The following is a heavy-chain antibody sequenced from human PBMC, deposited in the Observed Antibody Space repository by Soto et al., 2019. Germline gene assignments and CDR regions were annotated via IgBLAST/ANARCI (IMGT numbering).Heavy chain of an antibody. CDR2: ISYDGNNK. Sequence: PGGSLSLSCAASGFTFSNYAIHWARRAPGQGLEWVALISYDGNNKYYAYSVRGRFTISRDNAKSTRCRRRNSLRSENTTVYYCAKDGPFFDYWGPGTLVTVSS. J-gene: IGHJ4*02. CDR1: GFTFSNYA. V-gene: IGHV3-30-3*01. CDR3: AKDGPFFDY.